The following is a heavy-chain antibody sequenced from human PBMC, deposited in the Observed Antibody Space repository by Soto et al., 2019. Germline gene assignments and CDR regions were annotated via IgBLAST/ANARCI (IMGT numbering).Heavy chain of an antibody. V-gene: IGHV1-8*01. Sequence: ASVKVSCKASGYTFTSYDINWVRQATGQGLEWMGWMNPNSGNTGYAQKFQGRVTMTRNTSIGTAYMELSSLRSEDTAVYYCARGLKNDLQRQQRGYWFDPWGQGTLVTVSS. J-gene: IGHJ5*02. D-gene: IGHD6-13*01. CDR2: MNPNSGNT. CDR3: ARGLKNDLQRQQRGYWFDP. CDR1: GYTFTSYD.